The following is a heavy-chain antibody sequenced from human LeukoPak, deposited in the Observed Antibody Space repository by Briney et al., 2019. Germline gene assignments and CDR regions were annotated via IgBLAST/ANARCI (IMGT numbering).Heavy chain of an antibody. CDR2: IYYSGST. Sequence: SETLSLTCTVSGGSISSYYWSWIRQPPGKGLEWIGYIYYSGSTNYNPSLKSRVTISVDKSKNQFSLKLSSVTAADTAVYYCARGVALYYYDSSGYYYDYWGQGTLVTVSS. D-gene: IGHD3-22*01. J-gene: IGHJ4*02. CDR1: GGSISSYY. CDR3: ARGVALYYYDSSGYYYDY. V-gene: IGHV4-59*12.